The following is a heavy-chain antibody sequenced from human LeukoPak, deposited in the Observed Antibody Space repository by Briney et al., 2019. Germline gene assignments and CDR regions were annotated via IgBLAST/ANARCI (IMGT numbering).Heavy chain of an antibody. V-gene: IGHV4-4*07. CDR3: ARGLGYCSSTSRYVLDY. CDR1: GGSISSYY. D-gene: IGHD2-2*01. Sequence: SETLSLTGTVSGGSISSYYWSWIRQPAGKGLEWIGRIYTSGSTNYNPSLKSRVTMSVDTSKNQFSLKLSSVTAADTAVYYCARGLGYCSSTSRYVLDYWGQGTLVTVSS. CDR2: IYTSGST. J-gene: IGHJ4*02.